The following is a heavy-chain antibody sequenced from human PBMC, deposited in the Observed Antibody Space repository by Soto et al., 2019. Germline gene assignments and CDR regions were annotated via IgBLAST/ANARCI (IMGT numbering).Heavy chain of an antibody. D-gene: IGHD6-13*01. CDR3: TRDASRDSSARGWFDP. V-gene: IGHV3-21*01. J-gene: IGHJ5*02. Sequence: VGSLRLSCAASGFTFRSFTMNWVRQAPGKGLEWVSTISSNSAYIYYTDALRGRFTISRDNAKNSLHLQMNSLRAEDTAVYYCTRDASRDSSARGWFDPWGPGALVTVSS. CDR1: GFTFRSFT. CDR2: ISSNSAYI.